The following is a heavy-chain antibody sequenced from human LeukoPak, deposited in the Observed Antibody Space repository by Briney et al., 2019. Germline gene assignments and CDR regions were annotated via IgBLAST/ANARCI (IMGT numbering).Heavy chain of an antibody. D-gene: IGHD4-11*01. CDR2: INWNGGST. J-gene: IGHJ6*03. V-gene: IGHV3-20*04. CDR3: TRVEETATTAAIIRKYSYYYYYMVV. Sequence: GGSLRLSCAASGFTFDDYGMSWVRQAPGKGLEWVSGINWNGGSTGYADSVKGRFTISRDNAKNSLYLQMSSLRAEDTAVYYCTRVEETATTAAIIRKYSYYYYYMVVWGKGNTVTVSS. CDR1: GFTFDDYG.